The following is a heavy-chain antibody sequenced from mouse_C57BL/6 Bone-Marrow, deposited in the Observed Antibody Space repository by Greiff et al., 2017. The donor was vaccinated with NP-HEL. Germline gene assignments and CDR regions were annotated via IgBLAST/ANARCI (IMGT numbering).Heavy chain of an antibody. Sequence: EVKLMESGPVLVKPGASVTMSCKASGYTFTDYYMNWVKQSHGKSLEWIGVINPYNGGTSYNQKFKGKATLTVDKSSSTAYMELNSLTSEDSAVYYCASLHYSNPYFDYWGQGTTLTVSS. D-gene: IGHD2-5*01. CDR1: GYTFTDYY. CDR3: ASLHYSNPYFDY. CDR2: INPYNGGT. V-gene: IGHV1-19*01. J-gene: IGHJ2*01.